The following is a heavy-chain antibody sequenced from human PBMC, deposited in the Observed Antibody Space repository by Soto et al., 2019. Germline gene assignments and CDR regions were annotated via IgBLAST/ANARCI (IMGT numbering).Heavy chain of an antibody. V-gene: IGHV3-30-3*01. Sequence: QVQLVESGGGVVQPGGSLRLSCAASGFTFRNHAMHWVRQAPGKGLECLAVIAHDGSNAFYRDSVKGRFTVSRDNSKNTLYLYMNSLRSEDTGVYYCARGGREDSLVVVGARPGEYGIDIWGQGTTVIVSS. CDR3: ARGGREDSLVVVGARPGEYGIDI. D-gene: IGHD2-15*01. CDR1: GFTFRNHA. CDR2: IAHDGSNA. J-gene: IGHJ6*02.